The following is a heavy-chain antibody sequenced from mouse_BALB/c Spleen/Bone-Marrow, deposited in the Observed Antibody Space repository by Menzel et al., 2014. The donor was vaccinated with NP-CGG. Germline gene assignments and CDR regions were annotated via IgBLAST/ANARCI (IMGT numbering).Heavy chain of an antibody. CDR3: ARDPYNGARFAY. D-gene: IGHD1-3*01. J-gene: IGHJ2*01. Sequence: EVHLVESGPGLVKPSQSLSLTCSVTGSSITSGYYWTWIRQFPGNKLEWMGYISYDGSNNYNPSLKNRITITRDTSKNQFFLKFNSVTPEDTATYSCARDPYNGARFAYWGQGTTLTVSS. CDR2: ISYDGSN. V-gene: IGHV3-6*02. CDR1: GSSITSGYY.